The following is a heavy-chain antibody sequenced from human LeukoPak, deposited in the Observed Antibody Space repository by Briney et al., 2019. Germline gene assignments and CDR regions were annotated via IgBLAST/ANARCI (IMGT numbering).Heavy chain of an antibody. J-gene: IGHJ3*02. CDR2: IKQDGSET. V-gene: IGHV3-7*01. D-gene: IGHD3-16*01. CDR3: ARDRRVLGAFDI. Sequence: PGGSLRLSCAASGFSFSGFWMSWVRQAPGKGLEWVANIKQDGSETYSVDSVKGRFTISRDNAKNSLYLQMNSLRAEDTAVYYCARDRRVLGAFDIWGQGTMVTVSS. CDR1: GFSFSGFW.